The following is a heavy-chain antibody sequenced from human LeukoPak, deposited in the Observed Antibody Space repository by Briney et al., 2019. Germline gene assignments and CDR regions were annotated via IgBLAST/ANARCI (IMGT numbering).Heavy chain of an antibody. Sequence: SETLSLTCTVSGGSISSYYWSWIRQPPGKGLEWIGYIYYSGSTNYNPSLKSRVTISVDTSKNQFSLKLTSVTAADTAVYYCARDTGSVAGHDYWGQGTLVTVSS. CDR3: ARDTGSVAGHDY. CDR2: IYYSGST. J-gene: IGHJ4*02. D-gene: IGHD6-13*01. V-gene: IGHV4-59*01. CDR1: GGSISSYY.